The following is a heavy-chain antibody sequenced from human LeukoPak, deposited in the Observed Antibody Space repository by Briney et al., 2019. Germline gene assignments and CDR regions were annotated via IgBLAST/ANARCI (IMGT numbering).Heavy chain of an antibody. V-gene: IGHV3-21*01. Sequence: PGGSLRLSCEGSAFIFSGHWMNWIRQAPGKGLEWVSSFGTRSTSIYHAGSVKGRFAISRDNAKNSLYLQMNSLRAEDTALYYCAREVSEGFDFWGQGTLVTVSS. CDR1: AFIFSGHW. D-gene: IGHD3-22*01. J-gene: IGHJ4*02. CDR2: FGTRSTSI. CDR3: AREVSEGFDF.